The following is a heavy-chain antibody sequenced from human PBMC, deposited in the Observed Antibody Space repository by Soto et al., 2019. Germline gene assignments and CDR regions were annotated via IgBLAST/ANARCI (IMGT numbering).Heavy chain of an antibody. CDR2: ISSTSGFI. J-gene: IGHJ4*02. Sequence: PVGSLRLSCAASGFTFSDSIMNWVRQAPGKGLEWLSSISSTSGFIYYADSVKGRFTISRDNAKNSLFLQMNSLRVDDTAVYYCASGNSLRYWGQGTLVTVSS. CDR3: ASGNSLRY. CDR1: GFTFSDSI. V-gene: IGHV3-21*01. D-gene: IGHD2-21*01.